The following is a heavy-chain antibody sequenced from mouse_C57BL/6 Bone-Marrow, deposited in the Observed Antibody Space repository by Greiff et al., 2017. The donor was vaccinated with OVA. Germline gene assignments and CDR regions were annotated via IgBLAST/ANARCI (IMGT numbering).Heavy chain of an antibody. Sequence: EVQLVESGGGLVKPGGSLKLSCAASGFTFSSYAMSWVRQTPEKRLEWVATISDGGSYTYYPDNVKGRFTISRDNAKNNLYLQMSHLKSEDTAMYYCARDEESGTHYYAMGCWGQGATVTVA. CDR3: ARDEESGTHYYAMGC. CDR2: ISDGGSYT. J-gene: IGHJ4*01. D-gene: IGHD1-3*01. CDR1: GFTFSSYA. V-gene: IGHV5-4*01.